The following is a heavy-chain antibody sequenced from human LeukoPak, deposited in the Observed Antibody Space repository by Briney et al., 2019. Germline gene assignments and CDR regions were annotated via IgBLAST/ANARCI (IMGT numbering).Heavy chain of an antibody. CDR2: IYYIGST. D-gene: IGHD5-18*01. CDR1: GGSISSYY. Sequence: SETLSLTCTVSGGSISSYYWSWIRQPPGKGLEWIGYIYYIGSTNYNPSLKSRVTISADTYKNQFSLTLCSVSARDTAVYYCVSPRGFSYGYFDYWGQGTLVTVSS. J-gene: IGHJ4*02. CDR3: VSPRGFSYGYFDY. V-gene: IGHV4-59*08.